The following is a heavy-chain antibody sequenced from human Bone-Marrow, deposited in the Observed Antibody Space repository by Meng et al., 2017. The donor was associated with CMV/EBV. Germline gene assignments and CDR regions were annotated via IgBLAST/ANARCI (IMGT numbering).Heavy chain of an antibody. V-gene: IGHV1-46*01. J-gene: IGHJ6*02. CDR3: ARSVEVTDYYYGMDV. D-gene: IGHD5-18*01. Sequence: ASVKVSCKASGYTFTSYYMHWVRQAPGQGLEWMGIINPSGGSTSYAQKFQGRVTINTDESTSTAYMELSSLRSEDTAVYYCARSVEVTDYYYGMDVWGQGTTVTVSS. CDR1: GYTFTSYY. CDR2: INPSGGST.